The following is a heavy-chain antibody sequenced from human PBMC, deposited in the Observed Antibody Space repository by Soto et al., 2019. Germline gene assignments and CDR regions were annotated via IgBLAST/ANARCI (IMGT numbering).Heavy chain of an antibody. Sequence: GGSMRLSCAASGLTFSSYAMSWVRQAPGKGLEWVSAISGSGVSTYYADSVKGRFTISRDNSKNTLYLQMNSLRAEDTAVYYCAKSPGMYYYDSSGYYHYDYWGQGTLVTVSS. D-gene: IGHD3-22*01. CDR1: GLTFSSYA. J-gene: IGHJ4*02. CDR2: ISGSGVST. CDR3: AKSPGMYYYDSSGYYHYDY. V-gene: IGHV3-23*01.